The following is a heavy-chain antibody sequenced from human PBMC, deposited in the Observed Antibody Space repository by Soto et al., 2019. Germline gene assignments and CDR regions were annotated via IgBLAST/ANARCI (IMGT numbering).Heavy chain of an antibody. CDR2: ISPDNRNT. CDR3: ARDRSNSDY. V-gene: IGHV1-18*01. D-gene: IGHD6-13*01. J-gene: IGHJ4*02. CDR1: GYTFTSYG. Sequence: QVQLVQSGPEVKKPGASVQVSCKASGYTFTSYGISWVRQAPGQGLEWMGWISPDNRNTDYAQKFQGRVTMTTDTSTNIAYMELRSLTSDDTAVYYCARDRSNSDYWGQGTLVRVSS.